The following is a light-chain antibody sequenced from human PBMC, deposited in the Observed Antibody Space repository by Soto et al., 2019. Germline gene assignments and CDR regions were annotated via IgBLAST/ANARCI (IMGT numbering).Light chain of an antibody. CDR3: QQSHSNAIT. Sequence: DIQMTQSPSSLSASVGDRVSITCRASQSIRYYLNWYQQKPGKAPKLLINAASILQSGVPSRFSGSGSGTDFTLTISSLQPEGSATYDCQQSHSNAITFGQGTRLEIK. V-gene: IGKV1-39*01. CDR1: QSIRYY. CDR2: AAS. J-gene: IGKJ5*01.